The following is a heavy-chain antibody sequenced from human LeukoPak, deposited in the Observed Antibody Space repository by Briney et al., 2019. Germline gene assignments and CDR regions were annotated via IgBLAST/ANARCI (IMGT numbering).Heavy chain of an antibody. CDR3: ARRCSSTSCPFDY. Sequence: SSETLSLTCTVSGVSISSSSYYWGWIRQPPGKGLEWIGSIYYSGSTYYNPSLKSRVTISVDTSKNQFSLKLSSVTAADTAVYYCARRCSSTSCPFDYWGQGTLVTVSS. V-gene: IGHV4-39*01. D-gene: IGHD2-2*01. J-gene: IGHJ4*02. CDR1: GVSISSSSYY. CDR2: IYYSGST.